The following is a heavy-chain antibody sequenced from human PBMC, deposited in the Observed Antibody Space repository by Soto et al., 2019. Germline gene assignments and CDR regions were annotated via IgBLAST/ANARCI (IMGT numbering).Heavy chain of an antibody. V-gene: IGHV3-23*01. CDR1: GFTFSSHA. CDR2: ISGNGGTT. CDR3: AKDPYYFDTSAITLVGGAFDI. J-gene: IGHJ3*02. Sequence: EVQLLESGGGSVQPGGSLRLSCEASGFTFSSHAMSWVRQAPGKGLEWVSAISGNGGTTYYADSVQGRFTISRDNSKNTLSLQINSLRAEDTAEYYCAKDPYYFDTSAITLVGGAFDIWGQGTMVTVSS. D-gene: IGHD3-22*01.